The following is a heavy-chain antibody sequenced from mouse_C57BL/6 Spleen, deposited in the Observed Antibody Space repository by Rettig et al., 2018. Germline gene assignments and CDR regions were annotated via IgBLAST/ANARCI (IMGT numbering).Heavy chain of an antibody. D-gene: IGHD4-1*01. V-gene: IGHV1-64*01. CDR3: ANPGLGRDYFDN. Sequence: FTSCWMHWVKQRPGQGLEWIGMIHPNSGSNKYNEKFKNKAALTVDKSSTTAYMHLSSLTSEDSAVYYCANPGLGRDYFDNWGQGTTLTVSS. CDR1: FTSCW. J-gene: IGHJ2*01. CDR2: IHPNSGSN.